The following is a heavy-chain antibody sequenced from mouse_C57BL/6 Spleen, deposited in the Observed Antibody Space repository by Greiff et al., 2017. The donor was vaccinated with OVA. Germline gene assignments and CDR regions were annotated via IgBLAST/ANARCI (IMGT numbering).Heavy chain of an antibody. CDR2: IGPGSGST. V-gene: IGHV1-77*01. CDR3: ARSGYYGSSYEAMDY. J-gene: IGHJ4*01. CDR1: GYTFTDYY. Sequence: VHLVESGAELVQPGASVKISCKASGYTFTDYYINWVQQRPGQGLEWIGKIGPGSGSTYYNEKFKGKATLTADKSSSTAYMQLSSLTSEDSAVYFGARSGYYGSSYEAMDYWGQGTSVTVSS. D-gene: IGHD1-1*01.